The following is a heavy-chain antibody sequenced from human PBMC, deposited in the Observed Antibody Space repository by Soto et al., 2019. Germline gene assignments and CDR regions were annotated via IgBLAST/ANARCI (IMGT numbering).Heavy chain of an antibody. Sequence: PGGSLRLSCAASGFTFSSYAMSWVRQAPGKGLEWVSAISGSGGSTYYADSVKGRFTISRDNSKNTLYLQMNSLRAEDTAVYYCAKDRGTVTTLGYCSGGSCCPVGYHMDVWGKGTTVTVSS. CDR3: AKDRGTVTTLGYCSGGSCCPVGYHMDV. D-gene: IGHD2-15*01. J-gene: IGHJ6*03. CDR1: GFTFSSYA. V-gene: IGHV3-23*01. CDR2: ISGSGGST.